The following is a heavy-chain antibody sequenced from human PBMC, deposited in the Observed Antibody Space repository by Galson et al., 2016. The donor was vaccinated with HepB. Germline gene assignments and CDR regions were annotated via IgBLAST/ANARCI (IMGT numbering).Heavy chain of an antibody. Sequence: SLRLSCAASGFTFSDFYMSWIRQAPGKGLEWVSYISSSGNTIYYAYSVKGRFTISRDDAKNSLYLEMNSLRADDTAVYYCARDPARLDYWGQGTLVTVPS. CDR2: ISSSGNTI. CDR1: GFTFSDFY. D-gene: IGHD6-6*01. J-gene: IGHJ4*02. CDR3: ARDPARLDY. V-gene: IGHV3-11*01.